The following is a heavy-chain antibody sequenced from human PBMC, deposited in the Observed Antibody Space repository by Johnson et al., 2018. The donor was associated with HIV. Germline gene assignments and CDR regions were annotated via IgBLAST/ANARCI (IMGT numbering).Heavy chain of an antibody. D-gene: IGHD6-6*01. Sequence: VQLVESGGGLVQPGGSLKLSCAASGFTFSGSAVHWVRQASGKGLEWVGRIRSRAHNYATAYAASVKGRFTISRDDSKNTLYLQMNSLKTEDTAVYLCSSDAFDIWGQGTMVTVSS. V-gene: IGHV3-73*01. CDR2: IRSRAHNYAT. CDR3: SSDAFDI. J-gene: IGHJ3*02. CDR1: GFTFSGSA.